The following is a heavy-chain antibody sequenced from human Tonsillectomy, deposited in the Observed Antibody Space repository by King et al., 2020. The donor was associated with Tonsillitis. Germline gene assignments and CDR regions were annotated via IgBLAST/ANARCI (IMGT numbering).Heavy chain of an antibody. CDR1: GFIFDNYA. CDR3: AKDKTDYDFWSGWNWFDP. V-gene: IGHV3-9*01. CDR2: LSWNSGYI. J-gene: IGHJ5*02. Sequence: VQLVESGGGLVQPGRSLRLSCAASGFIFDNYAMHWVRQAPGKGLGWGSGLSWNSGYIGYAESVKGRFTISRDNAKNFLYLKMKSLRAEDTALYYCAKDKTDYDFWSGWNWFDPWGQGTLVTVSA. D-gene: IGHD3-3*01.